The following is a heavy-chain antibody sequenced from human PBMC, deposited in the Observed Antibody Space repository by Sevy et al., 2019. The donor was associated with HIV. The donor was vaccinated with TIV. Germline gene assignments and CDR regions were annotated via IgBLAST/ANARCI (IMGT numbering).Heavy chain of an antibody. D-gene: IGHD3-22*01. CDR1: GGSISSSSYY. Sequence: SETLSLTCTVSGGSISSSSYYWGWIRQPPGKGLEWIGSIYYSGSTYYNPSLKSLVTISVDTSKNQFSLKLSSVTAADTAVYYCARLYYYDSSGYYSPNWFDPWGQGTLVTVSS. CDR3: ARLYYYDSSGYYSPNWFDP. J-gene: IGHJ5*02. V-gene: IGHV4-39*01. CDR2: IYYSGST.